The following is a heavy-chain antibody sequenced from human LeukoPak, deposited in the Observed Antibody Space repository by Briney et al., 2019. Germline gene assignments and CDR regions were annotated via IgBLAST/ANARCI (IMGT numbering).Heavy chain of an antibody. V-gene: IGHV3-66*01. CDR3: ARVAVACTPSFDF. CDR2: IYSGGST. D-gene: IGHD6-19*01. CDR1: GFTVSSNY. J-gene: IGHJ4*02. Sequence: GGSLRLSCAASGFTVSSNYMSWVRQAPGKGLEWVSVIYSGGSTDYADSVKGRFTISRDNSKNTLYLQMNSLRAEDTAVYYCARVAVACTPSFDFWGQGTLVTVSS.